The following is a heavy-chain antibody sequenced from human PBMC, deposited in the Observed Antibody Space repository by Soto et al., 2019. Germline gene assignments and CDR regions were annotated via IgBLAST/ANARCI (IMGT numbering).Heavy chain of an antibody. Sequence: PGGSLRLSCAASGFTFNDFWMSWVRQAPGKGLEWVATIKQDGSEKYYVDSVKGRFTISRDNAKNSLYLQMNSLRAEDTAVYYCARDEYDFDSSGYYRGYFDYWGQGTLVTVSS. V-gene: IGHV3-7*03. D-gene: IGHD3-22*01. CDR2: IKQDGSEK. CDR3: ARDEYDFDSSGYYRGYFDY. CDR1: GFTFNDFW. J-gene: IGHJ4*02.